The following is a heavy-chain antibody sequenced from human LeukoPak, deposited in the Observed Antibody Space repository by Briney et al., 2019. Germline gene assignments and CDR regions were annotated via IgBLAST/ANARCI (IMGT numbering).Heavy chain of an antibody. V-gene: IGHV3-7*01. Sequence: GGSLRLSCAASGFTFSNAWMTWVRQAPGKGLEWVATIRQDGSQKYYVDSVKGRFTISRDNAKNSLYLQMNSLRAEDTAVYYCARVLSDYDFWSGYWPGWFDPWGQGTLVTVSS. D-gene: IGHD3-3*01. CDR3: ARVLSDYDFWSGYWPGWFDP. CDR1: GFTFSNAW. CDR2: IRQDGSQK. J-gene: IGHJ5*02.